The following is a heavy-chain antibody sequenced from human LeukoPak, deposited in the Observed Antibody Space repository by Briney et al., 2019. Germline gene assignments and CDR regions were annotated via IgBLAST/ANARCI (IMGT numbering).Heavy chain of an antibody. CDR2: ISGSGGST. CDR1: GFTFSSYA. V-gene: IGHV3-23*01. D-gene: IGHD3-22*01. CDR3: AKDPTHYRVWDYYETIGLSY. J-gene: IGHJ4*02. Sequence: HSGGSLRLSCAASGFTFSSYAMSWVRQAPGKGLEWVSAISGSGGSTYYADSVKGRFTISRDNSKNTLNLQMNSLRAEDTAVYYCAKDPTHYRVWDYYETIGLSYWGQGTLVTVSS.